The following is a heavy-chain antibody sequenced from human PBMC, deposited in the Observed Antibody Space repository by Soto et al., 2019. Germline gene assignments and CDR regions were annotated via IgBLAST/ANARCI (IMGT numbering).Heavy chain of an antibody. Sequence: EVQLVESGGGLVQPGGSLKLSCAASGFPFSGSAMHWVRQASGKGLEWVGRIRSKPNSYATTYAASVKGRFTISRNDSKNTAYLQMNSLKTEDTAVYYCAGDHYYNMDVWGRGTTVTVSS. CDR3: AGDHYYNMDV. D-gene: IGHD7-27*01. J-gene: IGHJ6*02. V-gene: IGHV3-73*02. CDR2: IRSKPNSYAT. CDR1: GFPFSGSA.